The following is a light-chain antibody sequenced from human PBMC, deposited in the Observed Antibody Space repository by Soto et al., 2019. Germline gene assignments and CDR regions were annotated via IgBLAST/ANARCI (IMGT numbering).Light chain of an antibody. V-gene: IGLV2-23*01. CDR3: CSYAGDKTYV. CDR1: GSDVRTYNL. J-gene: IGLJ1*01. CDR2: EAS. Sequence: QSVLTQPASVPGSPGQSITISCTVTGSDVRTYNLVSWYQQPTGKVPKLIIYEASKRPSGVSNRFSGSQPGNTASLTVSGLQAEDEADYYCCSYAGDKTYVFGSGTKVTVL.